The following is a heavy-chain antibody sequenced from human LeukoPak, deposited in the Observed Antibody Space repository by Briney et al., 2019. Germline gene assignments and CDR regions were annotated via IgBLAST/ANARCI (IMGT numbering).Heavy chain of an antibody. CDR1: GYTFTSYS. CDR3: ARDLSGATKYEY. V-gene: IGHV1-18*01. Sequence: ASVKVSCKASGYTFTSYSISWVRRAPGQGLEWMGWISTYTGNTNYAQKVQGRVTMTTDTSTSTAYMELRSLTSDDTAVYYCARDLSGATKYEYWGQGTLVTVSS. J-gene: IGHJ4*02. CDR2: ISTYTGNT. D-gene: IGHD1-26*01.